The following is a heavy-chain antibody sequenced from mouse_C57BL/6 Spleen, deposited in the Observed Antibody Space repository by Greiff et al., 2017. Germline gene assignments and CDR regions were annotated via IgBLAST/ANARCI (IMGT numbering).Heavy chain of an antibody. D-gene: IGHD2-10*01. Sequence: QVHVKQPGAELVKPGASVKLSCKASGYTFTSYWMQWVKQRPGQGLEWIGEIDPSDSYTNYNQKFKGKATLTVDTSSSTAYMQLSSLTSEDSAVYYCARAYYEDPMDYWGQGTSVTVAS. J-gene: IGHJ4*01. CDR2: IDPSDSYT. V-gene: IGHV1-50*01. CDR1: GYTFTSYW. CDR3: ARAYYEDPMDY.